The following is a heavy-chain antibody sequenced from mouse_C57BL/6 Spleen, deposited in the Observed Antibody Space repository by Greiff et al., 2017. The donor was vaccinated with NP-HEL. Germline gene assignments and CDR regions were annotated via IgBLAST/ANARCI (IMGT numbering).Heavy chain of an antibody. CDR3: AREGGSAWFAY. Sequence: EVQLVESGGGLVQPGGSLKLSCAASGFTFSDYGMAWVRQAPRKGPEWVAFISNLAYSIYYADTVTGRFTISRENAKNTLYLEMSSLRAEDTAMYYCAREGGSAWFAYWGQGTLVTVSA. J-gene: IGHJ3*01. CDR1: GFTFSDYG. V-gene: IGHV5-15*01. CDR2: ISNLAYSI.